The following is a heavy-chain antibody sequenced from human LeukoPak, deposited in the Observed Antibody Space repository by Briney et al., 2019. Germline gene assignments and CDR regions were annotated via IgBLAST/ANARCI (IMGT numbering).Heavy chain of an antibody. CDR2: MNPNSGNT. CDR1: GYTFTGYY. D-gene: IGHD3-22*01. CDR3: ARPGLITRDGYGMDV. J-gene: IGHJ6*02. Sequence: GASVKVSCKASGYTFTGYYMHWVRQAAGQGLEWMGWMNPNSGNTGYAQKFQGRVTMTRNTSISTAYMELSSLRSEDTAVYYCARPGLITRDGYGMDVWGQGTTVTVSS. V-gene: IGHV1-8*02.